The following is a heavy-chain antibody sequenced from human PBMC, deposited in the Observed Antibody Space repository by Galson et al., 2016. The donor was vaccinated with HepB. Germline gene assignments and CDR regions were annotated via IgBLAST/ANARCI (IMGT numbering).Heavy chain of an antibody. D-gene: IGHD3-3*01. CDR1: GFTFSSYG. V-gene: IGHV3-33*01. CDR3: ARDTGDFWSGYSPHFDY. J-gene: IGHJ4*02. Sequence: LRLSCAASGFTFSSYGMHWVRQAPGKGLEWVAVIWYDGSNKYYADSVKGRFTISRDNFKNTLYLQMNSLRAEDTAVYYCARDTGDFWSGYSPHFDYWGQGTLVTVSS. CDR2: IWYDGSNK.